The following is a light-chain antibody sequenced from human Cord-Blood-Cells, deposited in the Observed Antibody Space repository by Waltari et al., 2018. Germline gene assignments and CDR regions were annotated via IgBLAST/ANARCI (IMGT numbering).Light chain of an antibody. J-gene: IGLJ3*02. CDR1: SSNIGSNY. Sequence: QSVLTQPPSASGTPGQRVPISCSGSSSNIGSNYVYWYQQLPGTAPKLLIYRNNQRPSGVPDRFSGSKSGTSASLASSGLRSEDEADYYCAAWDDSLSGWVFGGGTKLTVL. V-gene: IGLV1-47*01. CDR3: AAWDDSLSGWV. CDR2: RNN.